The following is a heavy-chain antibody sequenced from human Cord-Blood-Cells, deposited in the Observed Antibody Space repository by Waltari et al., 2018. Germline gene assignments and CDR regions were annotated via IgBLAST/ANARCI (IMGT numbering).Heavy chain of an antibody. Sequence: QVQLVQSGAEVKKPGSSVKVSCKASGGTFSSYAISWVRQAPGQGLEWMGGIIPIFGTANYAKKFQGRGTITADKSTSTAYMELSSLRSEDTAVYYCAREGGYCTNGVCYTGAAFDIWGQGTMVTVSS. CDR3: AREGGYCTNGVCYTGAAFDI. CDR2: IIPIFGTA. V-gene: IGHV1-69*06. J-gene: IGHJ3*02. CDR1: GGTFSSYA. D-gene: IGHD2-8*01.